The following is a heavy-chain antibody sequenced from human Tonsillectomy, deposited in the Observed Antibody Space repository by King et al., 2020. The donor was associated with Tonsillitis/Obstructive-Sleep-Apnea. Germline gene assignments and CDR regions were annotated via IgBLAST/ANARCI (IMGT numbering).Heavy chain of an antibody. J-gene: IGHJ4*02. V-gene: IGHV4-61*01. CDR1: GGSVSSGSYY. D-gene: IGHD3-10*01. CDR2: IYYSGST. Sequence: QLQESGPGLVKPSETLSLTCTVSGGSVSSGSYYWSWIRQPPGKGLEWIGYIYYSGSTNYNPSLKSRVTISVDTSKNQFSLKLSSVTAADTAVYYCARGFYYGSGSYLGYFDYWGQGTLVTVSS. CDR3: ARGFYYGSGSYLGYFDY.